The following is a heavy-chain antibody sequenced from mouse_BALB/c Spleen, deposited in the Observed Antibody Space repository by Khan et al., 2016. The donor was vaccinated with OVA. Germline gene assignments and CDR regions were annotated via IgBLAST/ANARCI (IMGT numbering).Heavy chain of an antibody. CDR1: GFSFTGYY. CDR2: ISCYNGAT. J-gene: IGHJ4*01. D-gene: IGHD2-1*01. CDR3: ARSHLLWVYAMDY. Sequence: LVKTGASVKISCKTSGFSFTGYYIHWVKQSPGKSLEWIGYISCYNGATTYNPKFKGKATFTVDTSSSTAYMQFNNLTSEDSAVYYGARSHLLWVYAMDYWGQGTSVTVSS. V-gene: IGHV1S34*01.